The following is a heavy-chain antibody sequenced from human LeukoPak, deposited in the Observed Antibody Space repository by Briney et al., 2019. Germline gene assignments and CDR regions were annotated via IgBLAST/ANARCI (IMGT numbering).Heavy chain of an antibody. D-gene: IGHD3-10*01. V-gene: IGHV3-53*01. J-gene: IGHJ4*02. CDR3: AKGKFGDPLNY. Sequence: HPGGSLRLSCAASGFTFSSYSMNWVRQAPGKGLEWVSVVYTDGNIYYADSVKGRFTISKDNSKNTVDLLMNSVRAEDTALYYCAKGKFGDPLNYWGQGTLVTVSS. CDR1: GFTFSSYS. CDR2: VYTDGNI.